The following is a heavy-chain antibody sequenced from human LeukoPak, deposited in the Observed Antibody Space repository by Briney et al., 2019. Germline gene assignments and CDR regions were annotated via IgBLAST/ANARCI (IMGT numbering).Heavy chain of an antibody. V-gene: IGHV4-4*07. CDR3: ASSELGYCSSTSCIDI. J-gene: IGHJ3*02. CDR2: IYTSGST. Sequence: SETLSLTCTVSGGSISSYYWSWIRQPAGKGLEWIGRIYTSGSTNYNPSLKSRVTMSVDTSKNQFSLKLSSVTAADTAVYYCASSELGYCSSTSCIDIWGQGTMVTVSS. D-gene: IGHD2-2*01. CDR1: GGSISSYY.